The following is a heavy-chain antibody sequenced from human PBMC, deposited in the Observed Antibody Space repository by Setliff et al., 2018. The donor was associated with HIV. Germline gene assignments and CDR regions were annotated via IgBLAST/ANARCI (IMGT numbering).Heavy chain of an antibody. J-gene: IGHJ4*01. CDR1: GGSISSHN. Sequence: SETLSLTCTVSGGSISSHNCYWIRQPPGKGLEWIGYIYCSGSSNYNPSLKSRVTISVDTSKNQFPLKLSSVTAADTAVYYCARTEDYSFGDAPFDYWGHGTLVTVSS. CDR3: ARTEDYSFGDAPFDY. V-gene: IGHV4-59*11. CDR2: IYCSGSS. D-gene: IGHD5-18*01.